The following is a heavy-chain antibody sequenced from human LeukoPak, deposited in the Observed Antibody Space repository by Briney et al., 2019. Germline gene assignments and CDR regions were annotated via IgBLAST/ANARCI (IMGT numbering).Heavy chain of an antibody. CDR2: IIPILGVA. V-gene: IGHV1-69*04. Sequence: SVKVSCKASGGTFSSYTISWVRQAPGQGLEWMGRIIPILGVANYAQKFQGRVTITADKSTSTAYMELSSLRSEDTAVYYCARDLARAGYYETAYYYYGMDVWGQGTTVTVSS. D-gene: IGHD3-22*01. CDR1: GGTFSSYT. CDR3: ARDLARAGYYETAYYYYGMDV. J-gene: IGHJ6*02.